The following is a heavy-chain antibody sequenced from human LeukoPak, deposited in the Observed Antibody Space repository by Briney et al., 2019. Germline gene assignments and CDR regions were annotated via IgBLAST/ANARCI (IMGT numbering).Heavy chain of an antibody. Sequence: SETLSLTCAVSGGSISSSNWWSWVRQPPGKGLEWIGEIYHSGSTNYNPSLKSRVTISVDKSKNQFSLKLSSVTAADTAVYYCARVSGDCSSTSCYMDYFDYWGQGTLVTVSS. CDR3: ARVSGDCSSTSCYMDYFDY. J-gene: IGHJ4*02. CDR2: IYHSGST. D-gene: IGHD2-2*02. CDR1: GGSISSSNW. V-gene: IGHV4-4*02.